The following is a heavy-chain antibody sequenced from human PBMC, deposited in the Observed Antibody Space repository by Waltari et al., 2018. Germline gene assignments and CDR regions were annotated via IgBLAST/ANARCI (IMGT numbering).Heavy chain of an antibody. CDR3: ARIPQYGSGGT. CDR1: GFTLSGYG. D-gene: IGHD3-10*01. J-gene: IGHJ5*02. CDR2: IKQDGSEK. V-gene: IGHV3-7*01. Sequence: EVQLVKSGGGLVQPGGSLRLSCAASGFTLSGYGMSWVRQAPGKGLEWVANIKQDGSEKYYVDSVKGRFTISRDNAKNSLYLQMNSLRAEDTAVYYCARIPQYGSGGTWGQGTLVTVSS.